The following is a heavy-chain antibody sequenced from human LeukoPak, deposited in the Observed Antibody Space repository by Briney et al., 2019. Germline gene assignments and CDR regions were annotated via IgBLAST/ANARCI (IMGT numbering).Heavy chain of an antibody. V-gene: IGHV4-59*01. CDR1: GGSISSYY. Sequence: PSETLSLTCTVSGGSISSYYWSWIRQPPGKGLEWIRYIYYSGSTNYNPSLKSRVTISVDTSKNQFSLKLSSVTAADTAVYYCATLGIEFTTFDYWGQGTLVTVSS. CDR3: ATLGIEFTTFDY. D-gene: IGHD3-22*01. J-gene: IGHJ4*02. CDR2: IYYSGST.